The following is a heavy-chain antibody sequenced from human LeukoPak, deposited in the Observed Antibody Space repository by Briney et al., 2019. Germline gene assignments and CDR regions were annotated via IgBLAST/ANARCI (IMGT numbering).Heavy chain of an antibody. V-gene: IGHV3-33*01. CDR1: GFTFSSYG. Sequence: GRSLRLSCAASGFTFSSYGMHWVRQAPGKGLEWVAAIRYDGSNKYYADSVKGRFTISRDSSKNTLYLQMNSLRAEDTAVYYCARDLNGYFDYWGQGTLVTVSS. D-gene: IGHD3-9*01. CDR2: IRYDGSNK. J-gene: IGHJ4*02. CDR3: ARDLNGYFDY.